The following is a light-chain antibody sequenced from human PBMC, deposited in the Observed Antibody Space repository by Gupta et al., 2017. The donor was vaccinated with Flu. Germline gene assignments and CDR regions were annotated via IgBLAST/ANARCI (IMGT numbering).Light chain of an antibody. V-gene: IGKV1D-12*01. Sequence: DIQMTQTPSSVSASVGDRVTITCRASQVISSWLAWYQQKPGKAPKLLIYAASSLQSGVSSRFSSSGAGTDFTLTISRLQPDDFATYYCQQANSFPLFGPGTKVDIK. CDR1: QVISSW. J-gene: IGKJ3*01. CDR3: QQANSFPL. CDR2: AAS.